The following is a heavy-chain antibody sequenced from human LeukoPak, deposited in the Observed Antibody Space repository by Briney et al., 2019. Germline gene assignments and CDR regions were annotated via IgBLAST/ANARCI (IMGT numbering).Heavy chain of an antibody. CDR3: ARGGKSGGTLAFDY. CDR2: IIPIFGTA. J-gene: IGHJ4*02. Sequence: SVKVSCKASGGTFSSYAISWVRQAPGQGLEWMGGIIPIFGTANYAQKFQGRVTITADKSTSTAYMELSSLRSEDTAVYYCARGGKSGGTLAFDYWGQGTLVTVSS. CDR1: GGTFSSYA. D-gene: IGHD2-15*01. V-gene: IGHV1-69*06.